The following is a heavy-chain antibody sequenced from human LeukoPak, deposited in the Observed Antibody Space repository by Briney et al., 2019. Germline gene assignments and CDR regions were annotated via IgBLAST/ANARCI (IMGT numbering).Heavy chain of an antibody. V-gene: IGHV4-39*07. Sequence: PSETLSLTCTVSGGSISSSSYYWGWIRQPPGKGLEWIGSIYYSGSTYYNPSLKSRVTISVDTSKNQFSLKLSSVTAADTAVYYCARSRITMVRGARNSYFDYWGQGTLVTVSS. CDR2: IYYSGST. CDR1: GGSISSSSYY. CDR3: ARSRITMVRGARNSYFDY. D-gene: IGHD3-10*01. J-gene: IGHJ4*02.